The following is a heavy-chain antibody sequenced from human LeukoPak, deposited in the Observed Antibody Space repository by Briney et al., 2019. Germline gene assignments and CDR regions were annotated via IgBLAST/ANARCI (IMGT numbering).Heavy chain of an antibody. Sequence: GGSLRLSGAASGFTFSSYSMNWVRQAPGKGLEWVSSISSSSSYIYYADSVKGRFTISRDNAKNSLYLRMSSLRAEDTAVYYCAAPYCSSTSCYTVLAYYGMDVWGQGTTVTVSS. CDR3: AAPYCSSTSCYTVLAYYGMDV. J-gene: IGHJ6*02. CDR1: GFTFSSYS. V-gene: IGHV3-21*01. D-gene: IGHD2-2*02. CDR2: ISSSSSYI.